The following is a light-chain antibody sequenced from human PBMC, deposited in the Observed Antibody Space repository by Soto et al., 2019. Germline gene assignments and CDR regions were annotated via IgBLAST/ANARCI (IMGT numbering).Light chain of an antibody. CDR3: QSYDSSLSVRV. V-gene: IGLV1-40*01. CDR1: SSNIGAIYD. J-gene: IGLJ3*02. Sequence: QSVLAQPPSVSGAPGQRVTISCTGSSSNIGAIYDVHWYQQLPGTAPKLLIYGNSNRPSGVPDRFSGSKSGTSASLAITGLQAEDEADYYCQSYDSSLSVRVFGGGTQLTVL. CDR2: GNS.